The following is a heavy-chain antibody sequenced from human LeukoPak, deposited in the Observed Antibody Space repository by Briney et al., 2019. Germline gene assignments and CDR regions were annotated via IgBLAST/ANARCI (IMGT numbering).Heavy chain of an antibody. CDR2: IYYSGST. Sequence: SETLSLTCAVSGGSISSGGYSWSWIRQHPGKGLEWIGYIYYSGSTYYNPSLKSRVTISVDTSKNQFSLKLSSVTAADTAVYYCARLSPPYYYDSSGYDYWGQGTLVTVSS. J-gene: IGHJ4*02. CDR3: ARLSPPYYYDSSGYDY. CDR1: GGSISSGGYS. V-gene: IGHV4-31*11. D-gene: IGHD3-22*01.